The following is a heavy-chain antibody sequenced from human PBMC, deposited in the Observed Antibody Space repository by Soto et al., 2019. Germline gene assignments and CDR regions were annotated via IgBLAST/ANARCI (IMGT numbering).Heavy chain of an antibody. CDR2: GSGGDGST. V-gene: IGHV3-23*01. CDR1: GFTFSSFA. Sequence: GGSLRLSCAASGFTFSSFAMSWVRQAPGKGLEWVSTGSGGDGSTYYADSVKGRFTISRDNSKNTVYLQMNSLRAEDTAMYYCATKATSRAYYPFDYWGQGSLVTVSS. CDR3: ATKATSRAYYPFDY. D-gene: IGHD3-22*01. J-gene: IGHJ4*02.